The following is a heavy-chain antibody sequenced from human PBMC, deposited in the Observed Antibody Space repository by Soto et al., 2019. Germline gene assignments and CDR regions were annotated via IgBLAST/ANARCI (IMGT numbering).Heavy chain of an antibody. V-gene: IGHV1-24*01. CDR3: ATGVREDDFWSGYLV. J-gene: IGHJ4*02. Sequence: ASVKVSYRVSGYTLTELFMHWVRQAPGKGLEWMGGFDPEDGETIYAQKFQGRVTMTEDTSTDTAYMELSSLRSEDTAVYYCATGVREDDFWSGYLVWGQGTLVTVSS. CDR2: FDPEDGET. D-gene: IGHD3-3*01. CDR1: GYTLTELF.